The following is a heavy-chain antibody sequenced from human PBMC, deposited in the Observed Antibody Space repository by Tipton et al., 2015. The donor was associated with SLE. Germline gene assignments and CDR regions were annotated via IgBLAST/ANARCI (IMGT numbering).Heavy chain of an antibody. CDR2: IYNSGST. D-gene: IGHD6-13*01. Sequence: TLSLTCTVSGGSISIYYRSWIRPPAGGGLEWIGRIYNSGSTNYNPSLMSRVTMSVDTSKNQFSLRLRSATAADTAFYYWARGYSSSWYREFFDIWGRGTLVTVSS. V-gene: IGHV4-4*07. CDR1: GGSISIYY. CDR3: ARGYSSSWYREFFDI. J-gene: IGHJ2*01.